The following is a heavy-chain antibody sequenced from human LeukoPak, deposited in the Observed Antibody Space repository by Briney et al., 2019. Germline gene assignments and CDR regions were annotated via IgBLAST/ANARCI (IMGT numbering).Heavy chain of an antibody. CDR2: TYYRSKWYY. Sequence: SQTLSLTCGISGDSVSSNSVAWNWVRQSPSRGLEWLGRTYYRSKWYYDYAVSVKSRISINPDTSKNQFSLQLNSVTPEDTAVYYCARGVTAHFDLWGQGTLVTVSS. CDR1: GDSVSSNSVA. CDR3: ARGVTAHFDL. V-gene: IGHV6-1*01. D-gene: IGHD5-18*01. J-gene: IGHJ4*02.